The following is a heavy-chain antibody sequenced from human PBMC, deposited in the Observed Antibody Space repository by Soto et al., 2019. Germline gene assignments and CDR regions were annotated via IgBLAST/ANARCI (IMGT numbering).Heavy chain of an antibody. D-gene: IGHD1-26*01. V-gene: IGHV4-39*07. CDR3: ARVRGSYFDY. CDR2: IYYSGST. J-gene: IGHJ4*02. CDR1: GGSISSSSYY. Sequence: SETLSLTCTVSGGSISSSSYYWGWIRQPPGKGLEWIGSIYYSGSTYYNPSLKSRVTISVDTSKNQFSLKMSSVPAADTAVYHCARVRGSYFDYWGQGTLVTVSS.